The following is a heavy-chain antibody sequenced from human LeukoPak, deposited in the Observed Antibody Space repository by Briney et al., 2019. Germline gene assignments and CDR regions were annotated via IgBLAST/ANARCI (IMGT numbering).Heavy chain of an antibody. CDR1: GYTFTDYY. CDR3: ARPMATVTTSLKF. D-gene: IGHD4-17*01. CDR2: INSNTGGT. Sequence: ASVKVSCKASGYTFTDYYMHWVRQAPGQGLEWMGCINSNTGGTNYAQRFQGRVTMTRDTSISTDYMELSRLRSDDTAVYYCARPMATVTTSLKFWGQGSLVTVSS. J-gene: IGHJ4*02. V-gene: IGHV1-2*02.